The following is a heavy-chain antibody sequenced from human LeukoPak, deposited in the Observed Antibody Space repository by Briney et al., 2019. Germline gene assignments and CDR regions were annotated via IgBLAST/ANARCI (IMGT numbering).Heavy chain of an antibody. V-gene: IGHV3-48*03. Sequence: GGSLRLSCAASGFTFSSYEMNWVRQAPGKGLEWVSYISSSGSTIYYADSVKGRFTISRDNAKNSLYLQMNSLRAEDTAVYYCARENIVDAFDIWGQGTMVTVSS. CDR3: ARENIVDAFDI. J-gene: IGHJ3*02. D-gene: IGHD2/OR15-2a*01. CDR2: ISSSGSTI. CDR1: GFTFSSYE.